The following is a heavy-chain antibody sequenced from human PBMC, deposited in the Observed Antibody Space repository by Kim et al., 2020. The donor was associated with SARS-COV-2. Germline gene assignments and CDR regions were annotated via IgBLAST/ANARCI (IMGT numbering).Heavy chain of an antibody. Sequence: GGSLRLSCAASGFTFSSFGFHWVRQAPGKGLEWVAVIWSNGINTYYGDSVRGRFTISRDISTNTLNLQMNSLRAEDTAVYYCAKDGDYDYWSFAYWGQGTLVTVSS. CDR2: IWSNGINT. CDR3: AKDGDYDYWSFAY. V-gene: IGHV3-33*06. D-gene: IGHD3-3*01. J-gene: IGHJ4*02. CDR1: GFTFSSFG.